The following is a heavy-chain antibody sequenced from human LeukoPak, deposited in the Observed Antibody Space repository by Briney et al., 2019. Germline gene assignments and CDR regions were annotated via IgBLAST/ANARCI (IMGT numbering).Heavy chain of an antibody. CDR2: IKQDESEK. D-gene: IGHD3-3*01. CDR3: ARDPTILGVVIVPDY. V-gene: IGHV3-7*01. Sequence: GGSLRLSCAPSGFTFSSYWMSWVRQAPGEGLEWVANIKQDESEKYYVASVEGRFTITRDNAKNSLYLQMNILRAEDTAVYYCARDPTILGVVIVPDYWGQGTLVTVSS. J-gene: IGHJ4*02. CDR1: GFTFSSYW.